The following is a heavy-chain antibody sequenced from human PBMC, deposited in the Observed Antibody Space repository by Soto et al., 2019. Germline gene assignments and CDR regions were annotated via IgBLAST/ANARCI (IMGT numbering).Heavy chain of an antibody. CDR1: GASLSTSSDF. CDR3: ARQPESTSYFDY. CDR2: GYQSGTP. D-gene: IGHD2-2*01. V-gene: IGHV4-39*01. J-gene: IGHJ4*02. Sequence: QLQLQESGPGLVRSSETLSLTCSVSGASLSTSSDFWGWIRQAPGKGLEWIGNGYQSGTPRLNPSRKSRVSIFVDRSKNQFSLELTSATAADRAVYYCARQPESTSYFDYWGQGILVTVSS.